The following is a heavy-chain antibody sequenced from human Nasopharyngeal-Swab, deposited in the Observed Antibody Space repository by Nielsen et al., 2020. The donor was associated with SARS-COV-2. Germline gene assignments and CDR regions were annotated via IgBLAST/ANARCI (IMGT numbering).Heavy chain of an antibody. D-gene: IGHD4-17*01. V-gene: IGHV5-51*01. CDR2: IFPGDSDN. CDR3: VEGDTGTADF. J-gene: IGHJ4*02. CDR1: GYNFRNYW. Sequence: GESLMISCQGSGYNFRNYWIGWVRQLSGKGLGWVVIIFPGDSDNRDRPSFQGQITISAAKSLSTAYLQWTRLKASDGATYYCVEGDTGTADFWGQGTLVTVSS.